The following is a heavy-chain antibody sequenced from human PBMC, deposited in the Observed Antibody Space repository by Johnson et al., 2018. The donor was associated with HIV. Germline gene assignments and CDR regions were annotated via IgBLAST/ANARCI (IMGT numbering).Heavy chain of an antibody. Sequence: VQLVESGGGLVQPGGSLRLSCAASGFTVSSNYMSWVRQAPGKGLEWVSVFYSDSNTYNSDSVKGRFTISRDNSKNTLYLQMNSLRAEDTAVYYCARERIAAAGLDAFDIWGQGTMVTVSS. J-gene: IGHJ3*02. CDR1: GFTVSSNY. CDR2: FYSDSNT. D-gene: IGHD6-13*01. V-gene: IGHV3-66*01. CDR3: ARERIAAAGLDAFDI.